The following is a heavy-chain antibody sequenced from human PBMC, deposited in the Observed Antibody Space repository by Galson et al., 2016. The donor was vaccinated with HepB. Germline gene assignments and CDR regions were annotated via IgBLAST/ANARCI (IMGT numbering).Heavy chain of an antibody. CDR3: STWGFTLGIDH. D-gene: IGHD3-16*01. CDR1: GLTFSKYA. CDR2: ISDYGTNI. Sequence: SLRLSCAMSGLTFSKYAMQWVRQAPGKGLEWAAVISDYGTNINYADSVKGRFTISRDNSDETLFLQMHSLKTEDTATYYCSTWGFTLGIDHWGRGIQVTVSS. J-gene: IGHJ4*02. V-gene: IGHV3-30-3*02.